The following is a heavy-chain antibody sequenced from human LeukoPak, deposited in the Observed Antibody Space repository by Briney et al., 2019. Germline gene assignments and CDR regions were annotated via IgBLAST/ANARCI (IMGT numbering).Heavy chain of an antibody. D-gene: IGHD6-13*01. CDR1: GYTFTSYD. J-gene: IGHJ5*02. CDR2: MNPNSGNT. Sequence: ASVKVSCKASGYTFTSYDINWVRQATGQGLEWMGWMNPNSGNTGYEQKFQGRVTMTTDTSASTAYMELRSLRSDDTAVYYCARDKVIASAGTPNWFDPWGQGTLVTVSS. V-gene: IGHV1-8*01. CDR3: ARDKVIASAGTPNWFDP.